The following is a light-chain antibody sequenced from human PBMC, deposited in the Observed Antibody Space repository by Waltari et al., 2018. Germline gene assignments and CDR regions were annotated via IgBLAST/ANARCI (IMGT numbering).Light chain of an antibody. CDR1: SSDVGSYNH. Sequence: QSALTQPASVSGSPGQSITISCTGTSSDVGSYNHVSWYQQYPGKVPKLLIYDVTKRPSWVSNRFSGFKSGNTSSLTISVLQAEDEADYYCCSYAGSSRGVFGTGTKVTV. CDR2: DVT. CDR3: CSYAGSSRGV. V-gene: IGLV2-23*02. J-gene: IGLJ1*01.